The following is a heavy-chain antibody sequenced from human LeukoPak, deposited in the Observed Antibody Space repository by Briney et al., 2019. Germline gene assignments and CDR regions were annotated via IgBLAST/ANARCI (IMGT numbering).Heavy chain of an antibody. CDR1: GFTVSSNY. D-gene: IGHD4-17*01. J-gene: IGHJ4*02. CDR3: VGATGFGY. V-gene: IGHV3-66*01. Sequence: GGSLRFSCAVSGFTVSSNYMSWVRQAPGKGLEWASVIHSGGSTYYANSVKDGFTFSRDSSKNTVYLQMNRLRAEDTAVYYCVGATGFGYWGQGTLVTVSS. CDR2: IHSGGST.